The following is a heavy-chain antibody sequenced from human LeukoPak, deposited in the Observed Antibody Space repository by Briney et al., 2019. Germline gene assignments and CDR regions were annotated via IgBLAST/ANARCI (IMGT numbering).Heavy chain of an antibody. CDR2: ISSSRSTI. Sequence: GGSLRLSCAASGFTFGSYSMNWVRQAPGKGLEWVSYISSSRSTIYYADSVKGRFTISRDNAKNSLYLQMNSLRAEDTAVHYCVRAHHPGGWFDPWGQGTLVTVSS. CDR1: GFTFGSYS. J-gene: IGHJ5*02. CDR3: VRAHHPGGWFDP. D-gene: IGHD3-10*01. V-gene: IGHV3-48*04.